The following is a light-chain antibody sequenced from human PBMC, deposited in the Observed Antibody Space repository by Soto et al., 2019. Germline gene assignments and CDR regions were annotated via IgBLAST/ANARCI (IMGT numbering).Light chain of an antibody. CDR1: QSVSSSY. J-gene: IGKJ4*01. V-gene: IGKV3-20*01. CDR3: QQYCSSPPGIT. CDR2: GAS. Sequence: EIVLTQSPGTLSLSPGERATLSCRASQSVSSSYLAWYQQKPGQAPRLLIYGASSRATGIPDRFSGSGSGTDFTLTISRLEPEDFAVYYCQQYCSSPPGITFGEETKVAIK.